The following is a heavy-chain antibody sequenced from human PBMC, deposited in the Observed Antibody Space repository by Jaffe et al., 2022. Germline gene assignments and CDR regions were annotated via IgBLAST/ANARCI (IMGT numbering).Heavy chain of an antibody. J-gene: IGHJ5*02. CDR2: ISGSDTTT. Sequence: VQLLESGGGLVQPGGSLRLSCAASGFTFDNYPMTWVRQVPGKGLEWVSGISGSDTTTYYADSVKGRFTISRDNSKNTLYLQMNSLRVEDTAVYYCAKDPHGYNWFDLWGQGTLVTVSS. CDR1: GFTFDNYP. V-gene: IGHV3-23*01. CDR3: AKDPHGYNWFDL.